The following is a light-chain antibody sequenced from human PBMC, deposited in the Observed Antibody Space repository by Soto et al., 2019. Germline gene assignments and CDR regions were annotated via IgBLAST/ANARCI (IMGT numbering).Light chain of an antibody. CDR2: GAS. Sequence: EIVLTQSPGTLSLSPGERATLSCRASQSVSSNSLAWYQQKPGQAPRLLIHGASSRATGIPDRFSGSGSGTDFTLTISSPEPEDFAVYYCQHYGSSPRYTFGQGTKLEIK. CDR3: QHYGSSPRYT. CDR1: QSVSSNS. J-gene: IGKJ2*01. V-gene: IGKV3-20*01.